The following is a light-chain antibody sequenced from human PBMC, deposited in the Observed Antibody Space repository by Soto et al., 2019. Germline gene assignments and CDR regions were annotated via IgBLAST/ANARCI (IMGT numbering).Light chain of an antibody. Sequence: EIVLKQSPVTLSLSPGESATLSCRASQSVSSSYLAWYQQKPGQAPRLLIYGPSSRATGIPDRFSGSGSGTDFTLTISRLEPEDFAVYYYQQYGGSPPYNFGQGTKLEI. J-gene: IGKJ2*01. CDR1: QSVSSSY. CDR2: GPS. CDR3: QQYGGSPPYN. V-gene: IGKV3-20*01.